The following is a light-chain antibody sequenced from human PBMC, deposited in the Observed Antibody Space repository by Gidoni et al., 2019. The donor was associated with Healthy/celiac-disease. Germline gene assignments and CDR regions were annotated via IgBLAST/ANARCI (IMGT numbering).Light chain of an antibody. CDR2: GAS. J-gene: IGKJ1*01. CDR1: QSVSSSY. V-gene: IGKV3-20*01. CDR3: QQYGSSPAT. Sequence: EVVLTQSTGTLSLSTGERATLSCRASQSVSSSYVAWYQQKPGQAPRLLIYGASSRATGIPDRFSGSGSGTDFTLTISRLEPEDFAVYYCQQYGSSPATFGQGTKVEIK.